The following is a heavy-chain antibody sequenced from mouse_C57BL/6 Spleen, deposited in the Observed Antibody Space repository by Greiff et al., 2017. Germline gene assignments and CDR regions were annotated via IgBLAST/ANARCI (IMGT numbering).Heavy chain of an antibody. Sequence: DVQLVESGGGLVKPGGSLKLSCAASGFTFSDYGMHWVRQAPEKGLEWVAYISSGSSTIYYADTVKGRFTLSRDNAKNTLFLQMTSLRSEDTAMYYCARGSYYYGSSSDFDYWGQGTTLTVPS. J-gene: IGHJ2*01. V-gene: IGHV5-17*01. CDR1: GFTFSDYG. CDR3: ARGSYYYGSSSDFDY. CDR2: ISSGSSTI. D-gene: IGHD1-1*01.